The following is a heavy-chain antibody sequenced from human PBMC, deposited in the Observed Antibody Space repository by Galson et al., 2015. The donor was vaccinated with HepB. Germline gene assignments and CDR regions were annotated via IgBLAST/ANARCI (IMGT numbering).Heavy chain of an antibody. J-gene: IGHJ6*02. Sequence: SLRLSCAASGFTFSSYVMSWVRQAPGKGLEWVSSITGSGVGTYYADSVKGRFTISRDNFKNTLNLQMNSLRAEDTAVYYCARYAVVVVAADGGMDVWGQGTTVTVSS. CDR2: ITGSGVGT. D-gene: IGHD2-15*01. CDR3: ARYAVVVVAADGGMDV. CDR1: GFTFSSYV. V-gene: IGHV3-23*01.